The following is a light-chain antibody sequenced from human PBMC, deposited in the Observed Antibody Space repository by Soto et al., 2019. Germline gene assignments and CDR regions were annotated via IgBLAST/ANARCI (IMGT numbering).Light chain of an antibody. V-gene: IGKV3-15*01. CDR3: QHYNSYSEA. J-gene: IGKJ1*01. CDR2: GAS. CDR1: QSVSTN. Sequence: EIVMTQSPATLSVSPGASATLSCRASQSVSTNLAWYQQKPGQVPRVLIYGASTRATDIPARFSGSGSGTEFTLTISSLQPDDFATYYCQHYNSYSEAFGQGTKVDIK.